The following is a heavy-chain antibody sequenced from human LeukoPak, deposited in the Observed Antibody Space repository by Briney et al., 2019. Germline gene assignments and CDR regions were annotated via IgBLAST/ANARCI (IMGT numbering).Heavy chain of an antibody. V-gene: IGHV4-39*01. Sequence: SETLSLTCTVSGGSISSSIYYWGWIRQSPGKGLEWIGEINHSGRTNYNPSLKSRVTISVDTSKNQFSMKLSSVTAADTAVYYCATIGVGTTYFDYWGQGTLVTVSS. J-gene: IGHJ4*02. CDR3: ATIGVGTTYFDY. CDR2: INHSGRT. CDR1: GGSISSSIYY. D-gene: IGHD1-26*01.